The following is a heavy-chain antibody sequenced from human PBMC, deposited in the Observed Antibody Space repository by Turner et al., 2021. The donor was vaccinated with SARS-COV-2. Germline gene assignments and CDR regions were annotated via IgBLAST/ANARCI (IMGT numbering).Heavy chain of an antibody. CDR1: GGSISSGGYY. V-gene: IGHV4-31*03. D-gene: IGHD4-17*01. CDR3: ARDHLDPSTVTTWRGFDP. CDR2: IYYSGST. Sequence: QLQESCPGLVKPSQTLSLTCTVSGGSISSGGYYWSWIRQHPGKGLEWIGYIYYSGSTYYNPSLKSRVTISVDTSKNQFSLKLSSVTAADTAVYYCARDHLDPSTVTTWRGFDPWGQGTLVTVSS. J-gene: IGHJ5*02.